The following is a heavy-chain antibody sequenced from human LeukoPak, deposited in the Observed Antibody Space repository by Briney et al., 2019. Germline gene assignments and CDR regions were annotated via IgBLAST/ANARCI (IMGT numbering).Heavy chain of an antibody. CDR2: IRYGGSNK. Sequence: GGSLRLSCAASGFTFSSYGMHWVRQAPGKGLEWVAFIRYGGSNKYYADSVKGRFTISRDNSKNTLYLQMNSLRAEDTAVYYCARGSEWTSGVSDYWGQGTLVTASS. J-gene: IGHJ4*02. D-gene: IGHD3-3*01. V-gene: IGHV3-30*02. CDR1: GFTFSSYG. CDR3: ARGSEWTSGVSDY.